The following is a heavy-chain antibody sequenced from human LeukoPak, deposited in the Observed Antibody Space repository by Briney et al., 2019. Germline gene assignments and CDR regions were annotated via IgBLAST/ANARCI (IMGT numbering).Heavy chain of an antibody. V-gene: IGHV3-30*03. D-gene: IGHD5-12*01. Sequence: PGRSLRLSCAASGFTFSSYGMHWVRQAPGKGLEWVAVISYDGSNKYYADSVKGRFTISRDNSKNTLYLQMNSLRAEDTAVYYCARDAGLSFDYWGQGTLVTVSS. J-gene: IGHJ4*02. CDR1: GFTFSSYG. CDR3: ARDAGLSFDY. CDR2: ISYDGSNK.